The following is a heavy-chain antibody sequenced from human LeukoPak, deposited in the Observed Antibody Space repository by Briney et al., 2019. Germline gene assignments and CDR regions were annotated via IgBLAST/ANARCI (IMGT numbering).Heavy chain of an antibody. D-gene: IGHD3-22*01. CDR1: GGSISSYY. J-gene: IGHJ6*02. CDR3: ARVSRDSSGYVGMDV. V-gene: IGHV4-59*01. Sequence: PSETLSLTRTVSGGSISSYYWSWIRQPPGKGLEWIGYIYYSGSTNYNPSLKSRVTISVDTSKNQFSLKLSSVTAADTAVYYCARVSRDSSGYVGMDVWGQGTTVTVSS. CDR2: IYYSGST.